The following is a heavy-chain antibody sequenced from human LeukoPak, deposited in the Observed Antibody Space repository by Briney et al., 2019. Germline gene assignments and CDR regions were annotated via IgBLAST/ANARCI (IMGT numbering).Heavy chain of an antibody. CDR2: IYTSGST. D-gene: IGHD3-22*01. Sequence: SETLSLTCTVSGXSISSYYWSWIRQPAGKGLEWIGRIYTSGSTNYNPSLKSRVTMSVDTSKNQFSLKLSSVTAADTAVYYCARDAPPGYYYDSSGYYYVGYYFDYWGQGTLVTVSS. J-gene: IGHJ4*02. V-gene: IGHV4-4*07. CDR3: ARDAPPGYYYDSSGYYYVGYYFDY. CDR1: GXSISSYY.